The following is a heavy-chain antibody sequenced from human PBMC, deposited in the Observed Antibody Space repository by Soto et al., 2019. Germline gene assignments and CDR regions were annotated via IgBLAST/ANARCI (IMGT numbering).Heavy chain of an antibody. CDR2: IHPALDIP. V-gene: IGHV1-69*02. J-gene: IGHJ5*02. Sequence: QVQLVQSGAEVKNPGSSVKVSCKTSGGTFTNYCIAWVRQVPGQGLEWMGRIHPALDIPTYAQRFQGRVIITADKSTTTAYMELNSLGSDDTAVYYCALSPAPNIQLPLGTTGYWFDPWGQGTLVTVSS. CDR1: GGTFTNYC. CDR3: ALSPAPNIQLPLGTTGYWFDP. D-gene: IGHD2-2*01.